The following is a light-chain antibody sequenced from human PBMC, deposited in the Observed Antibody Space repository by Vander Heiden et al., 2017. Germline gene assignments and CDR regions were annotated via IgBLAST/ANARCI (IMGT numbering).Light chain of an antibody. CDR2: RSD. J-gene: IGLJ3*02. CDR3: ATWDDSLSSPV. Sequence: QSVLTQPPSASGTPGQKVSMSCSGSSSTIGKNDVSWYKQLPGTAPKLLIDRSDQRPSGVPGRFSGSKSGTSASLAIGGLRSEDEATYYCATWDDSLSSPVFGGGTKLTV. CDR1: SSTIGKND. V-gene: IGLV1-47*01.